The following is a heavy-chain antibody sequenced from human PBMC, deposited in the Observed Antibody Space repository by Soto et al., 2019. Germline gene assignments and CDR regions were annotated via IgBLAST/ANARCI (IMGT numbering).Heavy chain of an antibody. CDR3: ARVPGP. CDR1: CWAINSSSYY. V-gene: IGHV4-39*07. CDR2: IYYSGST. Sequence: ALGTLFPTLTVSCWAINSSSYYWGWIRQPPGKGLEWIGSIYYSGSTYYNPSLKSRVTISVDRSKNQFSLKLSSVTAADTAVYYCARVPGPWGQGTLVTVSS. J-gene: IGHJ5*02.